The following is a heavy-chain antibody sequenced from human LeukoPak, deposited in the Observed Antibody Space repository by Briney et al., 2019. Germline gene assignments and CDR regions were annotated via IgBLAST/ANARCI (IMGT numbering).Heavy chain of an antibody. Sequence: ASVKVSCKASGGTFSSYAISWVRQAPGQGLEWMGGIIPIFGTANYAQKFQGRVTITTDESTSTAYMELSSLRSEDTAVYYCASRYYDSSGYCPYCFDYWGQGTLVTVSS. V-gene: IGHV1-69*05. CDR3: ASRYYDSSGYCPYCFDY. CDR2: IIPIFGTA. D-gene: IGHD3-22*01. CDR1: GGTFSSYA. J-gene: IGHJ4*02.